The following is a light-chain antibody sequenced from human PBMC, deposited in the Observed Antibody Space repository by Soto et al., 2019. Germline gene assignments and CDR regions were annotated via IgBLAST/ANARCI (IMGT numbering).Light chain of an antibody. CDR3: QQRNNWPPVT. J-gene: IGKJ4*01. V-gene: IGKV3-11*01. Sequence: EIVLTQSPGTLSLSPWERATLSCRASQSVSRHLAWYQQKPGQAPRLLIYDASNRATGIPARFSGSGSGTDFTLTISSLEPEDFAVYYCQQRNNWPPVTFGGGTKVDIK. CDR2: DAS. CDR1: QSVSRH.